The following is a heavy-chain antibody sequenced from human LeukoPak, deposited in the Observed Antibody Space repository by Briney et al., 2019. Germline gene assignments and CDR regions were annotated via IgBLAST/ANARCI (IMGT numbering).Heavy chain of an antibody. Sequence: ASVKVSCKASGYTFTSYYMHWVRQAPGQGLEWMGIINPSGGSTSYAQKFQGRVTMTRDTSISTAYMELSRLRSDDTAVYYCARDHQPFGEVGSSQPYWGQGTLVTVSS. CDR1: GYTFTSYY. J-gene: IGHJ4*02. CDR2: INPSGGST. D-gene: IGHD3-10*01. CDR3: ARDHQPFGEVGSSQPY. V-gene: IGHV1-46*01.